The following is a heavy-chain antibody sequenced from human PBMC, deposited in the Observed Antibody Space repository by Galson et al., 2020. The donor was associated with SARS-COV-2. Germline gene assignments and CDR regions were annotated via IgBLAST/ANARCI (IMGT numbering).Heavy chain of an antibody. J-gene: IGHJ6*02. CDR2: IYTSGST. CDR3: ARVLSVYYYGMDV. CDR1: GGSISSGSYY. Sequence: SETLSLTCTVSGGSISSGSYYWSWIRQPAGKGLEWIGRIYTSGSTNYNPSLKSRVTISVDTSKNQFSLKLSSVTAADTAVYYCARVLSVYYYGMDVWGQGTTVTVSS. D-gene: IGHD2-15*01. V-gene: IGHV4-61*02.